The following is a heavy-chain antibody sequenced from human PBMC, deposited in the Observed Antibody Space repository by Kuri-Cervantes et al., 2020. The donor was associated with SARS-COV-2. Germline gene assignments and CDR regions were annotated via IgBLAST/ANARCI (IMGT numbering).Heavy chain of an antibody. Sequence: GESLKISCAASGFTFSSYAMHWVRQAPGKGLEYVSAISSNGGSTYYANSVKGRFTISRDNSKNTLYLQMGSLRAEDMAVYYCARDHYDSSGSSQGFDYWGQGTLATFPS. D-gene: IGHD3-22*01. J-gene: IGHJ4*02. V-gene: IGHV3-64*01. CDR2: ISSNGGST. CDR1: GFTFSSYA. CDR3: ARDHYDSSGSSQGFDY.